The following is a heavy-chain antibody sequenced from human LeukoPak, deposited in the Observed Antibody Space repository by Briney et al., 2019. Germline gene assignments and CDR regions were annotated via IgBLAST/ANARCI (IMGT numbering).Heavy chain of an antibody. D-gene: IGHD5-24*01. CDR2: MYHSGST. Sequence: SETLSLTCTVSGYSISSGHYWGWIRQPPGKGLEWIGSMYHSGSTYYNPSLKSRVTMSVDTSKNQFSLKLSSVTAADTAVYYCARDGGRDGYNYPYYFDYWGQGTLVTVSS. CDR1: GYSISSGHY. J-gene: IGHJ4*02. V-gene: IGHV4-38-2*02. CDR3: ARDGGRDGYNYPYYFDY.